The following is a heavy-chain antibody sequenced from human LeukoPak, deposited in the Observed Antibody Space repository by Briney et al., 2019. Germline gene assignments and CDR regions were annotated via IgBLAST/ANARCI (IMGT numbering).Heavy chain of an antibody. V-gene: IGHV3-15*01. Sequence: PGGSLKLSCVASGFSFSTYWMTWVRQAPGKGLEWVGRIKSKTDGGTTDYAAPVKGRFIISRDDSKNTLYLQTNSLKTEDTAVYYCTTAYDSSGYYLAYFDYWGQGTLVTVSS. CDR3: TTAYDSSGYYLAYFDY. CDR2: IKSKTDGGTT. CDR1: GFSFSTYW. J-gene: IGHJ4*02. D-gene: IGHD3-22*01.